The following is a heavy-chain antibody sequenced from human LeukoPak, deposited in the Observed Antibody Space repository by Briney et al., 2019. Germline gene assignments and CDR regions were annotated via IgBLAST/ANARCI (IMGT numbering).Heavy chain of an antibody. D-gene: IGHD6-19*01. CDR3: ARGRRSSSGWYDNWFDP. CDR2: IIPIFGTA. Sequence: ASVKVSCKASGGTFSSYAISWVRQAPGQGLEWMGGIIPIFGTANYAQKFQGRVTITTDESTSTAYMELSSLRSEDTAVYYCARGRRSSSGWYDNWFDPWGQGTLVTVSS. V-gene: IGHV1-69*05. CDR1: GGTFSSYA. J-gene: IGHJ5*02.